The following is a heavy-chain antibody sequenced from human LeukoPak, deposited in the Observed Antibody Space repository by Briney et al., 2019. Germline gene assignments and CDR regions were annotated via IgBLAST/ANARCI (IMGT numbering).Heavy chain of an antibody. CDR1: GGSFSGYY. V-gene: IGHV4-34*01. CDR2: INHSGST. J-gene: IGHJ5*02. D-gene: IGHD3-3*01. Sequence: SETLSLTCAVYGGSFSGYYWSWIRQPPGKGLEWIGEINHSGSTNYNPSLKSRVTISVDTSKNQFSLKLGSVTAADTAVYYCARGRFLEWLYWFDPWGQGTLVTVSS. CDR3: ARGRFLEWLYWFDP.